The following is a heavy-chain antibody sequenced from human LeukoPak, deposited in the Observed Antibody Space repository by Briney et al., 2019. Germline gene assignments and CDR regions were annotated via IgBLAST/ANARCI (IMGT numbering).Heavy chain of an antibody. CDR2: INHSGGA. Sequence: PSETLSLTCAVYGGSFSGYYWSWIRQPPGKGLEWIGEINHSGGANYNPSLKSRVTISVDTSKNQFSLKLSSVTAADTAVYYCASSGYVQPRSFDYWGQGTLVTVSS. D-gene: IGHD5-12*01. J-gene: IGHJ4*02. CDR3: ASSGYVQPRSFDY. CDR1: GGSFSGYY. V-gene: IGHV4-34*01.